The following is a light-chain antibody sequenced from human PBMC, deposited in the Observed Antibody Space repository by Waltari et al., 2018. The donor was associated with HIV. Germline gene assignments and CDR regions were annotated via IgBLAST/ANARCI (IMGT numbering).Light chain of an antibody. V-gene: IGLV2-8*01. Sequence: QSALTQPPSASGSLGQSVTIFCTGISSDLGDDKYVSWYQQHPGKAPKLLIYGVTQRPSGVPGRFSGSKSGNTASLTVSGLQPDDEADYYCCSYAGRGSHVFGSGTSVTVL. CDR3: CSYAGRGSHV. CDR2: GVT. J-gene: IGLJ1*01. CDR1: SSDLGDDKY.